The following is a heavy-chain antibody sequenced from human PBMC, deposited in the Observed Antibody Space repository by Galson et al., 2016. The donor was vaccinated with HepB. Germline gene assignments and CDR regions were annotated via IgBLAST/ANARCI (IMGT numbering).Heavy chain of an antibody. J-gene: IGHJ2*01. CDR3: APSGGGRDYVDFYVPSDWYSGP. D-gene: IGHD4-17*01. V-gene: IGHV2-5*02. CDR1: GFSLSNGGVG. Sequence: PALVKPTQTLTLTCTFSGFSLSNGGVGVQWIRQPPGKALQWLGIIYWDDDKRYSPSLKSRLTITKDTSKNQVVLTMTNMDPVDTATYYCAPSGGGRDYVDFYVPSDWYSGPWGRGTLVTVSS. CDR2: IYWDDDK.